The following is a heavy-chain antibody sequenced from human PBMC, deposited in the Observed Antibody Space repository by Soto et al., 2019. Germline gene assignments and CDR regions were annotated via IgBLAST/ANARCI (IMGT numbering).Heavy chain of an antibody. CDR3: ARDGIYGSGSYSD. CDR2: INPNSGGT. D-gene: IGHD3-10*01. V-gene: IGHV1-2*04. J-gene: IGHJ4*02. Sequence: EASVKVSCKASGYTFTGYYMHWVRQAPGQGLEWMGWINPNSGGTNYAQKFQGWVTMTRDTSISTAYMELSRLRSDDTAVYYCARDGIYGSGSYSDWGQGTLVTVSS. CDR1: GYTFTGYY.